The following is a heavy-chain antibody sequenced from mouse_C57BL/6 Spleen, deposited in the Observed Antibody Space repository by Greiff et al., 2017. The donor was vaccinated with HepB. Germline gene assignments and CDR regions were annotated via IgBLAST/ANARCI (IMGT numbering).Heavy chain of an antibody. CDR2: ISNGGGST. CDR3: ARHDYDWLGFAY. Sequence: EVQLVESGGGLVQPGGSLKLSCAASGFTFSDYYMYWVRQTPEKRLEWVAYISNGGGSTYYPDTVKGRFTISRDNAKNTLYLQMSRLKSEDTAMYYCARHDYDWLGFAYWGQGTLVTVSA. CDR1: GFTFSDYY. V-gene: IGHV5-12*01. J-gene: IGHJ3*01. D-gene: IGHD2-4*01.